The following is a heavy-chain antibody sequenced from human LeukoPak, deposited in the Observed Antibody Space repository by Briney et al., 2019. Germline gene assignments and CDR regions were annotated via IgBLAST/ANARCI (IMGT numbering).Heavy chain of an antibody. CDR1: GGSFSGYY. CDR2: INHSGDT. D-gene: IGHD7-27*01. V-gene: IGHV4-34*01. J-gene: IGHJ4*02. Sequence: PSETLSLTCAVYGGSFSGYYWGWIRQPPGKGLEWIGEINHSGDTNYSPSLESRVTISVDTSKNQFSLKLSSVTAADTAVYFCARGFRGDNFDYWGQGTLVTVSS. CDR3: ARGFRGDNFDY.